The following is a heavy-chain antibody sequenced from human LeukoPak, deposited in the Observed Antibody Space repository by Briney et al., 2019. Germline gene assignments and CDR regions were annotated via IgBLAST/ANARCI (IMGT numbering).Heavy chain of an antibody. CDR2: IYNSGTT. D-gene: IGHD3-16*01. Sequence: SETLSLTCSVSGASISSYYWIWIRQSPGKGLEWIGHIYNSGTTNYNPSLKSRVSISKDVSKNQFSLRVTSVTAADTAVYYCARVGGAPLGAFDIWGQGTVVTVSS. V-gene: IGHV4-59*01. J-gene: IGHJ3*02. CDR3: ARVGGAPLGAFDI. CDR1: GASISSYY.